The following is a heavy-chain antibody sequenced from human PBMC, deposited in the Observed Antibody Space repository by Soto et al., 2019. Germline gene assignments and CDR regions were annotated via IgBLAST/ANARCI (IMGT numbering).Heavy chain of an antibody. D-gene: IGHD2-15*01. CDR2: ISYDGSNK. J-gene: IGHJ6*03. Sequence: PGGSLTLSCAPSGFTFSSDDMHSVRQAPGKGLEGGAVISYDGSNKYYADSVKGRFTISRENSKDTLYLQMNILGAEDTAVYYCARELGYCSGGSCYSGFWYYYYYMDVWGKGTTVTVSS. CDR3: ARELGYCSGGSCYSGFWYYYYYMDV. V-gene: IGHV3-30*03. CDR1: GFTFSSDD.